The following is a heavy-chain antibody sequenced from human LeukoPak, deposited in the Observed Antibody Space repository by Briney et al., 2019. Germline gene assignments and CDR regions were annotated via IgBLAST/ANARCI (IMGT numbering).Heavy chain of an antibody. V-gene: IGHV3-23*01. Sequence: GGSLRLSGAASGFTFSSSAMSWVRQAPGKGLEWVSAISNNGGYTYYADSVQGRFTISRDNSKSTLCLQMNSLRAEDTAVYYCAKQLGYCSDGSCYFPYWGQGTLVTVSS. CDR3: AKQLGYCSDGSCYFPY. D-gene: IGHD2-15*01. CDR1: GFTFSSSA. J-gene: IGHJ4*02. CDR2: ISNNGGYT.